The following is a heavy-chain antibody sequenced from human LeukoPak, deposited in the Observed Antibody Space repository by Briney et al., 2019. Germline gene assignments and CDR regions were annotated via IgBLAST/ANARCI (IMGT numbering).Heavy chain of an antibody. Sequence: SETLSLTCAVYGGSFSGYYWSWIRQPPGKGLEWIGYIYYSGSTNYNPSLKSRVTISVDTSKNQFSLKLSSVTAADTAVYYCARHPPFPDVPGYYYYYGMDVWGQGPTVTVPS. CDR2: IYYSGST. V-gene: IGHV4-59*08. CDR3: ARHPPFPDVPGYYYYYGMDV. J-gene: IGHJ6*02. CDR1: GGSFSGYY.